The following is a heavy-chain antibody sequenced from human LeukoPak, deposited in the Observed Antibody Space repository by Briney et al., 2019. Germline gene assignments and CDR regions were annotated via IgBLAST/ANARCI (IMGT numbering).Heavy chain of an antibody. CDR2: TYSDDRA. J-gene: IGHJ6*03. D-gene: IGHD1-14*01. CDR1: GFTVNRNV. Sequence: GGSLRLSCVASGFTVNRNVMSWLRQAPGKGLEWVSLTYSDDRAFYADSVKGRFTISRNKSKNTLFLQMSSLKPEDTAIYYCARDLAGFEEPRYYYYMDVWGKGTTVTVSS. V-gene: IGHV3-66*02. CDR3: ARDLAGFEEPRYYYYMDV.